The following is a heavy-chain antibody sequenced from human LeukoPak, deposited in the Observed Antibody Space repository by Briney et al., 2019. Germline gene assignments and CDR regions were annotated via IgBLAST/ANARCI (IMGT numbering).Heavy chain of an antibody. Sequence: GGSLRLSCAASGFTFSSYAMSWVRQAPGKGLEWVSAISGSGGSTYYADPVKGRFTISRDNAKNSLYLQMNSLRAEDTAVYYCARGWFGESWGLGTLVTVSS. V-gene: IGHV3-23*01. J-gene: IGHJ4*02. D-gene: IGHD3-10*01. CDR1: GFTFSSYA. CDR3: ARGWFGES. CDR2: ISGSGGST.